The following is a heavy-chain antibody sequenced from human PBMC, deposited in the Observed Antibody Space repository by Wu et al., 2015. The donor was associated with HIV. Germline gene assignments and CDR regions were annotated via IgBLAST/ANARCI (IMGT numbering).Heavy chain of an antibody. J-gene: IGHJ6*02. Sequence: QVQLVQSGAEVKKPGASVKVSCTASGYTFTSNYLHWVRQAHGQGLEWMGIINPSGGTASYAQKFLGRVTMTRDTSTSSVYMELSTLRSDDTAIYFCASCDRRGSGCYNLGRGGYYAMDVVGPRDHGHRLV. V-gene: IGHV1-46*01. CDR2: INPSGGTA. CDR3: ASCDRRGSGCYNLGRGGYYAMDV. D-gene: IGHD2-21*01. CDR1: GYTFTSNY.